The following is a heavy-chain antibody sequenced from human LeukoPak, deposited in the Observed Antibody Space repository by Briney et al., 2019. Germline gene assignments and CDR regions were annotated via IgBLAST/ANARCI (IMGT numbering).Heavy chain of an antibody. V-gene: IGHV3-48*03. Sequence: PGGSLRLSCAASGFTFSSYEMNWVRQAPGKGREWVSYISSSGSTIYYADSVKGRFTISRDNAKNSLYLQMNSLRAEDTAVYYCARKSAAEYYYYYYMDVWGKGTTVTVSS. CDR2: ISSSGSTI. CDR1: GFTFSSYE. CDR3: ARKSAAEYYYYYYMDV. D-gene: IGHD6-13*01. J-gene: IGHJ6*03.